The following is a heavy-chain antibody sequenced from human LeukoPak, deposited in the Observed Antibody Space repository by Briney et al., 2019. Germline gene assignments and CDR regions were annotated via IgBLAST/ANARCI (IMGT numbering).Heavy chain of an antibody. V-gene: IGHV4-59*01. CDR1: VGSITTYY. CDR3: ASASNIYYFDF. CDR2: VHYTGST. Sequence: PSETLSLTCTFSVGSITTYYWSWIRQPPGQRLEWIGYVHYTGSTNYNPSLKSRVTISIDMSKNQFSLQLTSVTAADTAVYYCASASNIYYFDFCGQGTLVTVSS. J-gene: IGHJ4*02. D-gene: IGHD4-11*01.